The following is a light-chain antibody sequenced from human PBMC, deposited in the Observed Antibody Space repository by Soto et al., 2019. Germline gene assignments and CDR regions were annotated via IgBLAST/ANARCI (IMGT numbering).Light chain of an antibody. Sequence: DFQMTQSPSSLSAPVGGRVTITCRTSENIDTYVNWYQHKRGKAPELLIYAASTLQSGVPSRFSGSGSGTYFALTISSLQTADSATYCCQQSHSLPLAFGGATQVEI. CDR3: QQSHSLPLA. V-gene: IGKV1-39*01. CDR2: AAS. CDR1: ENIDTY. J-gene: IGKJ4*01.